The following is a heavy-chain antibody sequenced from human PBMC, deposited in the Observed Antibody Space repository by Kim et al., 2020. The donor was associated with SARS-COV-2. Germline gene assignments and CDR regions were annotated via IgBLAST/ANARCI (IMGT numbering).Heavy chain of an antibody. CDR1: GYTFTSYA. D-gene: IGHD4-17*01. Sequence: ASVKVSCKASGYTFTSYAMHWVRQAPGQRLEWMGWINAGNGNTKYSQKFQGRVTITRDTSASTAYMELSSLRSEDTAVYYCARDGDYGEPGYYYYGMDVWGQGTTVTVSS. CDR3: ARDGDYGEPGYYYYGMDV. J-gene: IGHJ6*02. CDR2: INAGNGNT. V-gene: IGHV1-3*01.